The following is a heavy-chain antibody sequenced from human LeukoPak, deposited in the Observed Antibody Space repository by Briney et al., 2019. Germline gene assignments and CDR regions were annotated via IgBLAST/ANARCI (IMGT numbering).Heavy chain of an antibody. CDR2: IYYSGST. CDR3: ARWRPLDAFDI. V-gene: IGHV4-39*07. J-gene: IGHJ3*02. Sequence: SETLSLTCTASGGSISSSSYYWGWLRQPPGKGLEWIGSIYYSGSTYYNPSLKSRVTISVDTSKNQFSLKLSSVTAADTAVYYCARWRPLDAFDIWGQGTMVTVSS. CDR1: GGSISSSSYY.